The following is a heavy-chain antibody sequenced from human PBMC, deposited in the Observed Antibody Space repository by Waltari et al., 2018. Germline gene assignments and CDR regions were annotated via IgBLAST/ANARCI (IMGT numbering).Heavy chain of an antibody. CDR2: IYPGDSDT. D-gene: IGHD5-18*01. CDR1: GSRFTRSW. Sequence: EVQLVQSGAEVKKPGESLKISCKGSGSRFTRSWIGWVRPMPGKDMEWMGIIYPGDSDTRYSPSFQGQVTISADKSISTAYLQWSSLKASDTAMYYCARQRSRYSYGLSSVGYWGQGTLVTVSS. J-gene: IGHJ4*02. CDR3: ARQRSRYSYGLSSVGY. V-gene: IGHV5-51*01.